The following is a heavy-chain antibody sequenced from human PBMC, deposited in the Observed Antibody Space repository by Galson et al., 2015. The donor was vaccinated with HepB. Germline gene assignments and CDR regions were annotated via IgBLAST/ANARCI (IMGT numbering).Heavy chain of an antibody. J-gene: IGHJ6*02. Sequence: SLRLSCAASGFTFSSYAMHWVRQAPGKGLEWVAVISYDGSNKYYADSVKGRFTISRDNSKNTLYLQMNSLRAEDTAVYYCAREEAVAGHYYYYGMDVWGQGTTVTVSS. V-gene: IGHV3-30-3*01. CDR1: GFTFSSYA. CDR3: AREEAVAGHYYYYGMDV. D-gene: IGHD6-19*01. CDR2: ISYDGSNK.